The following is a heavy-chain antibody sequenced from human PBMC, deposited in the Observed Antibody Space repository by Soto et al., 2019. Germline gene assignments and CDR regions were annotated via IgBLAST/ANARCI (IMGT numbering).Heavy chain of an antibody. CDR1: GFTFSSYA. CDR3: ARDSGGATELELTTDY. CDR2: ISYDGSNK. D-gene: IGHD1-7*01. V-gene: IGHV3-30-3*01. J-gene: IGHJ4*02. Sequence: PGGSRRISCAASGFTFSSYAMHWVRQAPGKGLEWVAVISYDGSNKYYADSVKGRFTISRDNAKNTLYLQMNSLRAEDTAVYYCARDSGGATELELTTDYWGQGTLVSVSS.